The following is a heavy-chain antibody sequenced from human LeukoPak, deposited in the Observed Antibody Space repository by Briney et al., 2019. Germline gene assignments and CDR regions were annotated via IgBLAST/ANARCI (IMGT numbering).Heavy chain of an antibody. CDR1: GFTFSTYW. Sequence: GGSLRLSCEASGFTFSTYWMKWVRQAPGKGLEWVANIKQDGSQKYYVDSVKGRFIISRDNAKNSLYLQMDSVRAEDTAVYYCAREGTFGDYRASGDHWGQGALVTVSS. CDR2: IKQDGSQK. CDR3: AREGTFGDYRASGDH. V-gene: IGHV3-7*03. D-gene: IGHD2-21*02. J-gene: IGHJ4*02.